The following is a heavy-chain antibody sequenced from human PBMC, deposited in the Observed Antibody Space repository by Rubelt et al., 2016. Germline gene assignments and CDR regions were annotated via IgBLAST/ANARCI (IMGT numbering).Heavy chain of an antibody. V-gene: IGHV3-74*01. Sequence: EVQLVESGGGLVQPGGSLRLSCATSGFTFSSYWMHWVRQTPGKGLVWVSRSNEGGSRTDYADSVRGRFTISKDNAKKSLYLQMDSLRVEDTAVYYCAALNRGAYGPVDYWGQGTPVTVSS. J-gene: IGHJ4*02. D-gene: IGHD3-10*01. CDR3: AALNRGAYGPVDY. CDR2: SNEGGSRT. CDR1: GFTFSSYW.